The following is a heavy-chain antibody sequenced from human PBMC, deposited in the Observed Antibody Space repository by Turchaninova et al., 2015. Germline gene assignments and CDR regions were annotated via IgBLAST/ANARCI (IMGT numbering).Heavy chain of an antibody. V-gene: IGHV2-5*02. D-gene: IGHD2-15*01. J-gene: IGHJ4*02. CDR1: WFPLTNSGVR. Sequence: QIPFKESGPTLVKPTQTLPLTCTFPWFPLTNSGVRVGWCRQPPGKALECLIVIYRDDEKRYSPSLKSRLTITKDTSKNQVVLTMTNMDPVDTATYYCAHVVGENWGREVYFDYWGQGTLVTVSS. CDR2: IYRDDEK. CDR3: AHVVGENWGREVYFDY.